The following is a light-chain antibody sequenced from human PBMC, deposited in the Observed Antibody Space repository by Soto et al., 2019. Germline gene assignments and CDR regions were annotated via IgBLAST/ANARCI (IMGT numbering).Light chain of an antibody. CDR3: QQYNDWPYT. CDR1: QPISGT. Sequence: EIVLTQSPATLSVSPGERATLSCRASQPISGTLAWYQQKPGQAPRLLFYGASTRATGVPARFSGGGSGSDFTLTINSLQSEDFAVYFCQQYNDWPYTFGLGTKLEIK. CDR2: GAS. V-gene: IGKV3-15*01. J-gene: IGKJ2*01.